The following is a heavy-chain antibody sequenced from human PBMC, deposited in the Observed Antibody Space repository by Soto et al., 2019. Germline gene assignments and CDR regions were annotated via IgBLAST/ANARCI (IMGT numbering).Heavy chain of an antibody. CDR3: ARNATQAAAGTINWFDP. J-gene: IGHJ5*02. V-gene: IGHV4-31*03. Sequence: SETLSLTCTVSGGSISSGGYYWSWIRQHPGKGLEWIGYIYYSGSTYYNPSLKSRVTISVDTSKNQFSLKLSSVTAADTAVYYCARNATQAAAGTINWFDPWGQGTLVTVSS. D-gene: IGHD6-13*01. CDR2: IYYSGST. CDR1: GGSISSGGYY.